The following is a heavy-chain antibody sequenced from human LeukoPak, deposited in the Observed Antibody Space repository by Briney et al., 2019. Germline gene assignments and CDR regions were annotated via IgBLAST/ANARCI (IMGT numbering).Heavy chain of an antibody. CDR3: ARDYSPSASYYYYGMDV. D-gene: IGHD2-15*01. CDR1: GGTFSSYA. CDR2: IIPILGIA. J-gene: IGHJ6*02. Sequence: SVKVSCKASGGTFSSYAISWVRQAPGQGLEWMGRIIPILGIANYAQKFQGRVTITADKSTSTAYMELSSLRSEDTAVYYCARDYSPSASYYYYGMDVWGQGTTVTVSS. V-gene: IGHV1-69*04.